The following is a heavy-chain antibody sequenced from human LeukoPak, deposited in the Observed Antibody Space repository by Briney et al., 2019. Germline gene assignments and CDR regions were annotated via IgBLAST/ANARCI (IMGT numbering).Heavy chain of an antibody. J-gene: IGHJ5*02. CDR1: GGSISSYY. V-gene: IGHV4-59*01. CDR2: IYNSGST. CDR3: ARYNRHYGSGRPRARDTWFDP. Sequence: PSETLSLTCTVSGGSISSYYWSWIRQPPGKGRAWIGYIYNSGSTNYNPSLKSRVTISVDTSKNQFSLKLSSVTAADAAVYYCARYNRHYGSGRPRARDTWFDPWGQGTLVTVSS. D-gene: IGHD3-10*01.